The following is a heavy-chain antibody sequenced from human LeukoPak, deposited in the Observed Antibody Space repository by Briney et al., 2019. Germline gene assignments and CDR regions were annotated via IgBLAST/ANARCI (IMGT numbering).Heavy chain of an antibody. J-gene: IGHJ4*02. CDR1: GGSISSSSYY. Sequence: PSETLSLTCTVSGGSISSSSYYWGWIRQPPGKGLEWIGSIYYSGSTYYNPSPKSRVTISVDTSKNQFSLKLSSVTAADTAVYYCARDSITIFGVVISPPYYFDYWGQGTLVTVSS. D-gene: IGHD3-3*01. V-gene: IGHV4-39*07. CDR2: IYYSGST. CDR3: ARDSITIFGVVISPPYYFDY.